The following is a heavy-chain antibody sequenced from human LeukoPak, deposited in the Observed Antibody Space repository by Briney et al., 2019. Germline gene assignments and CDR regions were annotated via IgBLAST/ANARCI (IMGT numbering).Heavy chain of an antibody. D-gene: IGHD5-18*01. CDR1: GFTFSSYA. CDR2: ISGSGGST. J-gene: IGHJ4*02. Sequence: PGGSLRLSCAASGFTFSSYAMSWVRQAPGKGLEWVSAISGSGGSTYYADSVKGRFTISRGNSKNTLYLQMNSLRAEDTAVYYCAKDPLGYSYGNFDYWGQGTLVTVSS. CDR3: AKDPLGYSYGNFDY. V-gene: IGHV3-23*01.